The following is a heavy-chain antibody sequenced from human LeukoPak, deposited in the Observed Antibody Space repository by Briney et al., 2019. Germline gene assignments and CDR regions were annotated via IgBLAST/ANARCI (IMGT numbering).Heavy chain of an antibody. D-gene: IGHD6-19*01. Sequence: GGSLRLSCSASGFPFSHYWMTWVRQAPGKGLEWVANINQDESEKYYVDSVKGRFTISRDSARNSLYLQMNSPRAEDTAVYFCVRAAGALNFWGQGTLVTVSS. CDR1: GFPFSHYW. CDR2: INQDESEK. J-gene: IGHJ4*02. CDR3: VRAAGALNF. V-gene: IGHV3-7*04.